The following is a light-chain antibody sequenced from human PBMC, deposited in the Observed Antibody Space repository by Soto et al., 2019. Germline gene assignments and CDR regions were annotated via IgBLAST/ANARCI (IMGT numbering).Light chain of an antibody. CDR2: DNN. V-gene: IGLV1-40*01. J-gene: IGLJ3*02. Sequence: QSVLTQPPSVSGAPGQRVTISCTGSSSNIGAGCDVHWYQQLPGTAPKLLIYDNNNRPSGVPDRFSGSKSGTSASLAITGLQAEDEADYHCQSYDSSLSGWVFGGGTKLTVL. CDR1: SSNIGAGCD. CDR3: QSYDSSLSGWV.